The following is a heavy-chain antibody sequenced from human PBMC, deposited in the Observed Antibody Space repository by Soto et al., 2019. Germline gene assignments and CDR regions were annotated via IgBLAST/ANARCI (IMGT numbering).Heavy chain of an antibody. CDR1: GFTFSNYA. D-gene: IGHD2-15*01. V-gene: IGHV3-64D*06. J-gene: IGHJ4*01. Sequence: GGALRLSCSVSGFTFSNYAMHWVRQAPGKGLEYVSGITSDGDSTWHADSVKDRFTISRDNSKNTLYLQMSSLRVEDTAIYYCVKGNQLLRYYFEFWGPGTLVTVSS. CDR2: ITSDGDST. CDR3: VKGNQLLRYYFEF.